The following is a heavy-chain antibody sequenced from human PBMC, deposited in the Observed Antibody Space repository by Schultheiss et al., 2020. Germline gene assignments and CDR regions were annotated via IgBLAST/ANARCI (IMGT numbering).Heavy chain of an antibody. CDR3: AAQYDTSGYYVY. Sequence: SQTLSLTCTVSGGSVRSGSYYWSWIRQPPGKGLEWIGCIYYIGTTNYNPSLKSRVTISVDTSKNQFSLKLSSVTAADTAVYYCAAQYDTSGYYVYWGQGSLVTVSS. V-gene: IGHV4-61*01. D-gene: IGHD3-22*01. J-gene: IGHJ4*02. CDR2: IYYIGTT. CDR1: GGSVRSGSYY.